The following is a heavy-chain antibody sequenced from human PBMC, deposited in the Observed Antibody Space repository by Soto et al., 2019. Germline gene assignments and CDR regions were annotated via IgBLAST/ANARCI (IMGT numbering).Heavy chain of an antibody. Sequence: GPSVKVSCKASGYTFTSYYMHWVRQAPGQGLEWMGIINPSGGSTSYAQKFQGRVTMTRDTSTSTVYMELSSLRSEDTAVYYCARDIVVVPAATPYYYYYGMDVWGQWTTVTVSS. CDR2: INPSGGST. D-gene: IGHD2-2*02. J-gene: IGHJ6*02. CDR1: GYTFTSYY. CDR3: ARDIVVVPAATPYYYYYGMDV. V-gene: IGHV1-46*01.